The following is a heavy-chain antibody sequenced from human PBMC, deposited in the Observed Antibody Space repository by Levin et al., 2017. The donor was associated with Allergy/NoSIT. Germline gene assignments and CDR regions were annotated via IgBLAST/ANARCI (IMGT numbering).Heavy chain of an antibody. D-gene: IGHD6-19*01. J-gene: IGHJ4*02. Sequence: GESLKISCEGSGFIFSAYAMTWVRQAPGKGLEWVSLINGRGSETHYADSVKGRFTTSRDNSRNTVDLQMSSLRAEDTGVYYCVPVKYGRTGWYGGGYFDYWGQGTLVTVSS. V-gene: IGHV3-23*01. CDR2: INGRGSET. CDR3: VPVKYGRTGWYGGGYFDY. CDR1: GFIFSAYA.